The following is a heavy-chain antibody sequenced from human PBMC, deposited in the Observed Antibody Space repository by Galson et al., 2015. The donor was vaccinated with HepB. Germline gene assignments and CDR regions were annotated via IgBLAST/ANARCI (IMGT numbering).Heavy chain of an antibody. Sequence: SLRLSCAASGFTFSNAWMSWVRQAPGKGPEWVGRIKSKTDGGTTDYAAPVKGRFTISRDDSKTTLYLQMNSLKTEDTAVYYCTTESSYYDFDYWCQGTLVTVSS. CDR1: GFTFSNAW. CDR2: IKSKTDGGTT. J-gene: IGHJ4*02. V-gene: IGHV3-15*01. D-gene: IGHD1-26*01. CDR3: TTESSYYDFDY.